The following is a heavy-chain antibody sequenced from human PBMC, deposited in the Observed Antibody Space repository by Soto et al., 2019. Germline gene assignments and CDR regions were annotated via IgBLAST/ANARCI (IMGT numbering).Heavy chain of an antibody. CDR2: IYYSGST. CDR1: GGSISSSSYY. CDR3: ARSQRGRTAFTFDY. D-gene: IGHD3-16*01. V-gene: IGHV4-39*07. J-gene: IGHJ4*02. Sequence: PSETLSLTCTVSGGSISSSSYYWGWIRQPPGKGLEWIGSIYYSGSTYYNPSLKSRVTISVDTSKNQFSLKLASVTAADTAVYFCARSQRGRTAFTFDYWGQGALVTVSS.